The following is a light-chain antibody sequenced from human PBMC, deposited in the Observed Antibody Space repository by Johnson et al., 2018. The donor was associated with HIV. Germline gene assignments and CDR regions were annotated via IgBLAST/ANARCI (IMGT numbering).Light chain of an antibody. CDR1: SSNIGGHY. J-gene: IGLJ1*01. CDR2: DNN. CDR3: GTWDSSLSAYV. Sequence: QSVLTQPPSVSAAPGQKVTISCSGSSSNIGGHYVSWYQHLPGTAPKLLIYDNNNRPSGIPDRLSGSKSGTSATPGLTGLQSGDEADYYCGTWDSSLSAYVFGTGTKVTVL. V-gene: IGLV1-51*01.